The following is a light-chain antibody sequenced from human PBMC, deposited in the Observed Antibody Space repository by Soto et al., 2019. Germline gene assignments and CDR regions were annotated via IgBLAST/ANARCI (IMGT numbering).Light chain of an antibody. V-gene: IGKV1-5*01. Sequence: DIQLTQSPSTLSASVGDRVPITCRSSQSISSWLAWYQQKPGKAPKLLIYDASSLESGVPSRFSGSGSGTEFTLTISSLQPEDFAVYYCQEYDNWPPEGPVGQGAKV. CDR1: QSISSW. CDR3: QEYDNWPPEGP. J-gene: IGKJ1*01. CDR2: DAS.